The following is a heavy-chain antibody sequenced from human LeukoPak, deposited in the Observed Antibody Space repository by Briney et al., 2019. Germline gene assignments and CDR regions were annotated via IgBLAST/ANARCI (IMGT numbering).Heavy chain of an antibody. CDR2: MNPNSGNT. J-gene: IGHJ4*02. CDR3: ARGLAYCGGDCYWFGSPRRYYFDY. V-gene: IGHV1-8*01. Sequence: ASVKVSCKASGYTFTSYDINWVRQATGQGLEWMGWMNPNSGNTGYAQKFQGRVTMTRNTSISTAYMGLSSLRSEDTAVYYCARGLAYCGGDCYWFGSPRRYYFDYWGQGTLVTVSS. CDR1: GYTFTSYD. D-gene: IGHD2-21*02.